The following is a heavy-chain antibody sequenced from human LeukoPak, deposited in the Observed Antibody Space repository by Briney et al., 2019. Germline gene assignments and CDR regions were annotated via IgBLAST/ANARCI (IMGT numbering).Heavy chain of an antibody. Sequence: RSETLSLTCAVSGGSISSGGYSWSWIRQPPGKGLEWIGYIYHSGSTYYNPSLKSRGTISVDRSKNQSPLKLRSVTAADTAVYYCARGGGEYDRSGYSDWGQGTLVTVSS. CDR3: ARGGGEYDRSGYSD. D-gene: IGHD3-22*01. CDR2: IYHSGST. CDR1: GGSISSGGYS. J-gene: IGHJ4*02. V-gene: IGHV4-30-2*01.